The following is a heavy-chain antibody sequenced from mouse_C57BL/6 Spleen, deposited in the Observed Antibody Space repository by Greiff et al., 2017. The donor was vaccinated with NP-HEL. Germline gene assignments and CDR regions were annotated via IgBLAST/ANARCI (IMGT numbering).Heavy chain of an antibody. CDR2: IYPGSGNT. CDR1: GYTFTDYY. CDR3: ARFGTWGFDY. D-gene: IGHD4-1*01. V-gene: IGHV1-76*01. J-gene: IGHJ2*01. Sequence: VKLVESGAELVRPGASVKLSCKASGYTFTDYYINWVKQRPGQGLEWIARIYPGSGNTYYNEKFKGKATLTAEKSSSTAYMQLSSLTSEDSAVYFCARFGTWGFDYWGQGTTLTVSS.